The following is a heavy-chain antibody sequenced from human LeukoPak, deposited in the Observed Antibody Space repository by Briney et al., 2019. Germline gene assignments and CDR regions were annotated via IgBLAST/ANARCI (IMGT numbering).Heavy chain of an antibody. Sequence: SETLSLTCAVYGGSLSGYYWSWIRQPPGKGLEWIGEINHSGSTNYNPSLKSRVTISVDTSKNQFSLKLSSVTAADTAVYYCARYSRPAATLDYWGQGTLVTVSS. CDR1: GGSLSGYY. CDR2: INHSGST. J-gene: IGHJ4*02. CDR3: ARYSRPAATLDY. D-gene: IGHD2-2*01. V-gene: IGHV4-34*01.